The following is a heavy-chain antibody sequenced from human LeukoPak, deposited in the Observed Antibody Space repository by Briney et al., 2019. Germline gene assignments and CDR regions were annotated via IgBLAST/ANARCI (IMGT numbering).Heavy chain of an antibody. D-gene: IGHD5-18*01. Sequence: ASVKVSCKASGNTFTDYNLHWVRQAPGQGLEWMGWINPSSGGTTYAQTFQGRVTMTRDTSISTVYMELSRVRSDDTAVYYCAKERGIQLTFDYWGQGTLVTVSS. CDR1: GNTFTDYN. CDR3: AKERGIQLTFDY. V-gene: IGHV1-2*02. J-gene: IGHJ4*02. CDR2: INPSSGGT.